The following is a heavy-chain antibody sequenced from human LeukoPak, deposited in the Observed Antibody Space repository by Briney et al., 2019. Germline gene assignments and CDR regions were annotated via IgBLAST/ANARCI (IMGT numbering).Heavy chain of an antibody. Sequence: SETLPLTCTVSGGSISSYYWSWIRQPPGKGLEWIGYIYYSGSTNYNSSLKSRVTISVDTSKNQLSLRLSSVTAADTAVYYCARSHAGTWGYYYGMDVWGQGTTVTVSS. J-gene: IGHJ6*02. V-gene: IGHV4-59*08. CDR1: GGSISSYY. CDR3: ARSHAGTWGYYYGMDV. D-gene: IGHD6-13*01. CDR2: IYYSGST.